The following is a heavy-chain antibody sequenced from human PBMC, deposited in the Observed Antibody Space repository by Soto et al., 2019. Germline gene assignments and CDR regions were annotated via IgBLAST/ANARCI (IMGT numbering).Heavy chain of an antibody. J-gene: IGHJ5*02. CDR1: GGSISSGGYS. CDR2: IYHSGST. D-gene: IGHD5-12*01. CDR3: ARVPVYSGYDSAWFDP. Sequence: LSLTCAVSGGSISSGGYSWSWIRQPPGKGLEWIGYIYHSGSTYYNPSLKSRVTISIDRSKNQFSLKLSSVIAADTAVYYCARVPVYSGYDSAWFDPWGQGTLVTAPQ. V-gene: IGHV4-30-2*01.